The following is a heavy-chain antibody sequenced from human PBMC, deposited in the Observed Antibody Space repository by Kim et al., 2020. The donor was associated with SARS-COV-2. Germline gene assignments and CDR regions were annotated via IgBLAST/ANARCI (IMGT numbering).Heavy chain of an antibody. CDR1: GGSFSGYY. V-gene: IGHV4-34*01. J-gene: IGHJ6*04. CDR3: ARGQRFLEWSYGMDV. CDR2: INHSGST. D-gene: IGHD3-3*01. Sequence: SETLSLTCAVYGGSFSGYYWSWIRQPPGKGLEWIGEINHSGSTNYNPSLKSRVTISVDMSKNQLSLKLSSVTAADTAVYYCARGQRFLEWSYGMDVWGKGTTVTVSS.